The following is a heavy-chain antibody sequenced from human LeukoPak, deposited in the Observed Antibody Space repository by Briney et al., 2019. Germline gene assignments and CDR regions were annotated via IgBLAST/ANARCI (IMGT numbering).Heavy chain of an antibody. Sequence: ASVKVSCKASGGTFSSYAVSWVRQAPGQGLEWMGGIIPIFGTANYAQKFQGRVTITADESTSTAYMELSSLRSEDTAVYYCARDPQYQLLSGLNYFDYWGQGTLVTVSS. D-gene: IGHD2-2*01. V-gene: IGHV1-69*13. CDR3: ARDPQYQLLSGLNYFDY. CDR2: IIPIFGTA. J-gene: IGHJ4*02. CDR1: GGTFSSYA.